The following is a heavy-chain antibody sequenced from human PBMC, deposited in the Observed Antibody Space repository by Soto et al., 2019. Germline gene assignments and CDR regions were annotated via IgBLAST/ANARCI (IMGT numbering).Heavy chain of an antibody. Sequence: PGRNPGISSAAYGFTFSSYAMSWVRQAPGKGLVCVFGISASGGRTYYAASVKGRFTISSDNSKNTMYLQMNSLRVEDTAVYMCAKDCALLHAF. V-gene: IGHV3-23*01. CDR3: AKDCALLHAF. J-gene: IGHJ3*01. CDR1: GFTFSSYA. CDR2: ISASGGRT. D-gene: IGHD2-15*01.